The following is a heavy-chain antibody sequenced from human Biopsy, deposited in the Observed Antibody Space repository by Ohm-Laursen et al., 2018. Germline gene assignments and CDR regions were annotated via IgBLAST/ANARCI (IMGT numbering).Heavy chain of an antibody. CDR2: FAPENGKT. CDR1: GYAVTEFS. J-gene: IGHJ4*02. CDR3: AADINVWNVNY. Sequence: ASSVKVSCKVSGYAVTEFSMHWVRQALGKGLEWMGGFAPENGKTIYAQKFQGRVTMTEDTSTDTAYMELSSLRSEDTAVYYCAADINVWNVNYWGQGTQVTVSS. D-gene: IGHD1-1*01. V-gene: IGHV1-24*01.